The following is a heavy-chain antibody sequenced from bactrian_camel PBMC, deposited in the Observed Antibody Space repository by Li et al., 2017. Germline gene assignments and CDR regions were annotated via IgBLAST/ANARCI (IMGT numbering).Heavy chain of an antibody. CDR2: SSSGALSL. CDR1: GFTFSSSD. Sequence: DVQLVESGGGLVQPGGSLRLSCTASGFTFSSSDMSWGRQIPGKGLEWVSSSSSGALSLVYADSVKGRFTISRDNAKNTVHLQMNSLKSDDTALYYCATDSRWLDYGLGRFLGEALGGTLHASLHYWGQGTQVTVS. D-gene: IGHD5*01. V-gene: IGHV3S40*01. CDR3: ATDSRWLDYGLGRFLGEALGGTLHASLHY. J-gene: IGHJ4*01.